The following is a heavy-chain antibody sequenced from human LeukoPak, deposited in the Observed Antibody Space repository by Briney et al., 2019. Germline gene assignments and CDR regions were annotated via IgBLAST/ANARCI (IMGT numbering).Heavy chain of an antibody. CDR3: ARLLSRGIAVDY. CDR2: IYYSGST. J-gene: IGHJ4*02. CDR1: GGSISSADYY. V-gene: IGHV4-30-4*01. Sequence: PSQTLSLTCTVSGGSISSADYYWSWIRQPPGKGLEWIGYIYYSGSTYYNPSLKSRMTISLDTSKNQFSLKLSSVTAADTAVYYCARLLSRGIAVDYWGQGTLVTVSS. D-gene: IGHD6-13*01.